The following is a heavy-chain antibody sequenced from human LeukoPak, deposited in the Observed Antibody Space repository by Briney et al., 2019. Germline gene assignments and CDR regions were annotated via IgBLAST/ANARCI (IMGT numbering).Heavy chain of an antibody. Sequence: SETLSLTCTVSGGSISSYYWSWIRQPPGKGLEWIAYIYYSGSTHYNTSLQSRVPISVDPSKNKFPLTLSSVTAAHTAVHYCARVGPAGTDAFDIWGQGTMVPVSS. CDR2: IYYSGST. J-gene: IGHJ3*02. D-gene: IGHD6-19*01. CDR3: ARVGPAGTDAFDI. V-gene: IGHV4-59*01. CDR1: GGSISSYY.